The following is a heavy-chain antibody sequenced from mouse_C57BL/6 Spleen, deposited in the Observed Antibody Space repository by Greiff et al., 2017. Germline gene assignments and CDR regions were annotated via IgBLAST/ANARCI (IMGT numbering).Heavy chain of an antibody. CDR2: IHPNSGST. Sequence: QVQLQQPGAELVKPGASVKLSCKASGYTFTSYWMHWVKQRPGQGLEWIGMIHPNSGSTNYNEKFKSKATLTVDTSSSTAYMQLSSLTSEDSAVYYCARGIYYDYFYFDYWGQGTTLTVSS. J-gene: IGHJ2*01. CDR3: ARGIYYDYFYFDY. CDR1: GYTFTSYW. D-gene: IGHD2-4*01. V-gene: IGHV1-64*01.